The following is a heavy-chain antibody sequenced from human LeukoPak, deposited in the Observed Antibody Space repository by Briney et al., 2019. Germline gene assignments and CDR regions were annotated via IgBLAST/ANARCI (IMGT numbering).Heavy chain of an antibody. J-gene: IGHJ4*02. D-gene: IGHD5-24*01. V-gene: IGHV3-7*01. Sequence: GGTLRLSCAASGFTFSTYWMTWVRQAPEKGLEWVANMKQDGSETYYVDSVKGRFTISRDNAKNSLYLQMNSLRAEDTAMYYCARDRRDGYNVLDYWGQGTLVTVSS. CDR2: MKQDGSET. CDR1: GFTFSTYW. CDR3: ARDRRDGYNVLDY.